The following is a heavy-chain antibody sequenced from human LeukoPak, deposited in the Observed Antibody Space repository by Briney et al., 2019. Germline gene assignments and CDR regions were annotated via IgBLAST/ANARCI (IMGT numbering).Heavy chain of an antibody. CDR1: GGTFSSYA. D-gene: IGHD2-2*01. Sequence: ASVKVSCKASGGTFSSYAISWVRQAPGQGLEWMGGIIPIFGTANYAQKFQGRVTITTDESTSTAYMELSSLRSEDTAVYYCARVVPAATARGWFDPWGQETLVTVSS. CDR3: ARVVPAATARGWFDP. J-gene: IGHJ5*02. V-gene: IGHV1-69*05. CDR2: IIPIFGTA.